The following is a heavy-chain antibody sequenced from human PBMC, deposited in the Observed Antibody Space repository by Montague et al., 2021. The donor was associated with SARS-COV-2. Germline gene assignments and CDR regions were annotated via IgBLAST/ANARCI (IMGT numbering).Heavy chain of an antibody. V-gene: IGHV3-21*01. J-gene: IGHJ4*02. CDR2: SINTSNYR. CDR3: ARELERYPEPTYDY. CDR1: GFIFKGYC. Sequence: SLRLSCAASGFIFKGYCIDSVRESPKKGLDRDSSSINTSNYRYYSDAFKFRYTISRDNAKNSLYLQMNSLRAEDTAVYYCARELERYPEPTYDYWGQGTLVNDSS. D-gene: IGHD1-1*01.